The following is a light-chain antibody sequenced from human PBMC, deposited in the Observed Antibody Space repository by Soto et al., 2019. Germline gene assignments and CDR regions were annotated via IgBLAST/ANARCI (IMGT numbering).Light chain of an antibody. CDR3: QQYENYWT. CDR2: EAS. Sequence: DIHMTQSPPTLSASVGYRFTITCRASQSIANWLACYQHKPGKAPKLLIYEASSLESGVPSRLSGSGSGTEFTLTINSLQPEDFAFYYCQQYENYWTFGQGTKVDIK. J-gene: IGKJ1*01. CDR1: QSIANW. V-gene: IGKV1-5*01.